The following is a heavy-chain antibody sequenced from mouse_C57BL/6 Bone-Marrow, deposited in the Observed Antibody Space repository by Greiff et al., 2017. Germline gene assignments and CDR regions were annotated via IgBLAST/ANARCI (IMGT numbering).Heavy chain of an antibody. Sequence: VQLQQSGAELVRPGASVKLSCTASGFNIKDDYMHWVKQRPEQGLEWIGWIDPENGDTEYASKFQGKATITADTSSNTAYLQLSSLTSEDTAVYYCTLGRITTVLATSEYFDYWGQGTTLTVSS. CDR3: TLGRITTVLATSEYFDY. CDR2: IDPENGDT. CDR1: GFNIKDDY. J-gene: IGHJ2*01. V-gene: IGHV14-4*01. D-gene: IGHD1-1*01.